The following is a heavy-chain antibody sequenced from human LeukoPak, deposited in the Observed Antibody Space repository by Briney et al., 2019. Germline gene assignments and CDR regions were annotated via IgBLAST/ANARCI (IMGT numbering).Heavy chain of an antibody. CDR3: ARQPSATAAFDI. CDR2: IYYTGENT. V-gene: IGHV4-59*08. Sequence: SETLSLTCAVSGGPISNDYWSWIRQSPGKGLEWIGYIYYTGENTNYNPSFKSRVTMSVGTSKNQFSLHLTSVTAADTAIYYCARQPSATAAFDIWGQGTMVTVSS. J-gene: IGHJ3*02. D-gene: IGHD2-2*01. CDR1: GGPISNDY.